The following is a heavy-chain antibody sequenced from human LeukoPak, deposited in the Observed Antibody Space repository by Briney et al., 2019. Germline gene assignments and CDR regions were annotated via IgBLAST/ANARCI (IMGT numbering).Heavy chain of an antibody. CDR3: AKDVVETGYSTGWYSAY. CDR2: ISWNSGSI. CDR1: GFTFDDYA. D-gene: IGHD6-13*01. Sequence: GGSLRLSRAASGFTFDDYAMHWVRQAPGKGLEWVSGISWNSGSIGYADSVKGRFTISRDNAKNSLYLQMNSLRAEDTAVYYCAKDVVETGYSTGWYSAYWGQGTLVTVSS. J-gene: IGHJ4*02. V-gene: IGHV3-9*01.